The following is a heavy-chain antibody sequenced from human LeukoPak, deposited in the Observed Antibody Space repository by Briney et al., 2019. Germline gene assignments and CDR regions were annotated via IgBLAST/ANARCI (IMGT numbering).Heavy chain of an antibody. CDR1: GGSISGYY. CDR2: IHYSGRA. V-gene: IGHV4-59*01. J-gene: IGHJ6*02. CDR3: ARFGANYDTDV. D-gene: IGHD3-16*01. Sequence: KPSETLSLTCTVSGGSISGYYWTWIRQPPGKGLEWLGQIHYSGRADYNPSLKGRISLSADTSKNQISLKLSSVTAADTAVYYCARFGANYDTDVWGQGTTVTGYS.